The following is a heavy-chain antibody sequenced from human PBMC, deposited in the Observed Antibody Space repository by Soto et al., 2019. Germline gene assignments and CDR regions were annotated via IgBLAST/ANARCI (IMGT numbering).Heavy chain of an antibody. V-gene: IGHV4-39*01. Sequence: SEALCVPCSGSGGSISSSSYYLGWIRQPPGKGLEWIGSIYYSGSTYYNPSLKRRVTISVDTSKNQFSLKLSSVTDADTAVYYCARQVLRYFDWLPRRPFWGQGTLVTVS. J-gene: IGHJ4*02. CDR3: ARQVLRYFDWLPRRPF. CDR2: IYYSGST. CDR1: GGSISSSSYY. D-gene: IGHD3-9*01.